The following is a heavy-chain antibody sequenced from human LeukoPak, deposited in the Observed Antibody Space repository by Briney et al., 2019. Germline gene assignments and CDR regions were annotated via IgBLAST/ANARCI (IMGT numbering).Heavy chain of an antibody. CDR2: IYYSGST. CDR3: ARHLAVAATGFDY. CDR1: GGSISGYY. D-gene: IGHD2-15*01. Sequence: SETLSLTCTVSGGSISGYYWSWIRQPPGKALEWIGYIYYSGSTNYNPSLTSRVTISVDRSKNQFSLRLSSVTAADTAVYYCARHLAVAATGFDYWGQGALVTVSS. J-gene: IGHJ4*02. V-gene: IGHV4-59*08.